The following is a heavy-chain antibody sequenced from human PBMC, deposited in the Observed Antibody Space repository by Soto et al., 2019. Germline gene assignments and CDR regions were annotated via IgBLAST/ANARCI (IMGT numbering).Heavy chain of an antibody. D-gene: IGHD2-15*01. V-gene: IGHV1-69*06. CDR1: GGTFSTNP. CDR2: TSPIFGSG. Sequence: QVQLVQSGAEVKMPGSSVKVSCKASGGTFSTNPISWVRQAPGQGLEWMGGTSPIFGSGSSSQTFHDRLTVTADKSTNTAYMELSNLTSGDTAVYYCARRQSGGFHRYFDSWGQGTLVTVSS. CDR3: ARRQSGGFHRYFDS. J-gene: IGHJ4*02.